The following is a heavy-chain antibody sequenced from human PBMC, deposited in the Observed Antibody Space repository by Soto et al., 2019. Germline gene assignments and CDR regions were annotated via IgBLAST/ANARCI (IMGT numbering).Heavy chain of an antibody. CDR2: IYYSVST. Sequence: SETLSLTCTVSGGSISSYYWSWIRQPPGKGLEWIGYIYYSVSTNYNPSLKSRVTVSVDTSKNQFSLKLSSVTAADTAVYYCARHSPPMYDILTGTTLDPYYGMDVWGQGTTVTVS. J-gene: IGHJ6*02. CDR3: ARHSPPMYDILTGTTLDPYYGMDV. CDR1: GGSISSYY. D-gene: IGHD3-9*01. V-gene: IGHV4-59*08.